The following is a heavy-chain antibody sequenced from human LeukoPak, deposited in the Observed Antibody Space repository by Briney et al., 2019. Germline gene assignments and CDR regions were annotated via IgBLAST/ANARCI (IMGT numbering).Heavy chain of an antibody. D-gene: IGHD5-24*01. J-gene: IGHJ4*02. CDR1: GYTFTSYW. CDR3: ARWVEMATITDFDY. Sequence: GASLKISCKGSGYTFTSYWIGWVRQMPGKGLEWMGIIYPSDSDTRYSPSFQGQVTISADKPISTAYLQWSSLKASDTAMYYCARWVEMATITDFDYWGQGTLVTVSS. V-gene: IGHV5-51*04. CDR2: IYPSDSDT.